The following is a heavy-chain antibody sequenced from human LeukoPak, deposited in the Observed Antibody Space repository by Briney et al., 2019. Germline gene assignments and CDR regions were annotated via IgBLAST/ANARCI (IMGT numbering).Heavy chain of an antibody. CDR1: GYSISSGYY. Sequence: SETLSLTCTVSGYSISSGYYWGWIRQPPGKGLEWIGSIYHSGSTYYNPSLKSRVTISVDTSKNQFSLKLSSVTAADTAVYYCARDSPPLGYWGQGTLVTVSS. CDR2: IYHSGST. V-gene: IGHV4-38-2*02. CDR3: ARDSPPLGY. J-gene: IGHJ4*02.